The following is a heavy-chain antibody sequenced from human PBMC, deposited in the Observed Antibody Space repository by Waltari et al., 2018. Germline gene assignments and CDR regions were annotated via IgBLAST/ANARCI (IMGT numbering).Heavy chain of an antibody. CDR2: LYSDGRT. D-gene: IGHD3-16*01. Sequence: EMQLVESEGGLVQPGGSLTLSCTASGFDVNRNYMSWVRQAPGKGPERVSVLYSDGRTLYADSGKGRFTISRHDSKNTLYLQLNSLTPDDTAVYYCARGFTLILGPWGQGALVTVSS. J-gene: IGHJ5*02. CDR1: GFDVNRNY. V-gene: IGHV3-53*04. CDR3: ARGFTLILGP.